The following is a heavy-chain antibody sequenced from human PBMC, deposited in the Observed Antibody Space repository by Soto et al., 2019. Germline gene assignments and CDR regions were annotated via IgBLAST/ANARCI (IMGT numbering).Heavy chain of an antibody. D-gene: IGHD6-19*01. CDR1: GFTLSSYA. CDR3: ASEWLRYFDY. Sequence: PGGSLRLSCAASGFTLSSYAMHGVRRAPGKGLEGVAVISYDGINKYYADSVKGRFTISRDNSKNTMYLPMNSLRDEDTAVYSCASEWLRYFDYWGQGTLVTVSS. CDR2: ISYDGINK. J-gene: IGHJ4*02. V-gene: IGHV3-30-3*01.